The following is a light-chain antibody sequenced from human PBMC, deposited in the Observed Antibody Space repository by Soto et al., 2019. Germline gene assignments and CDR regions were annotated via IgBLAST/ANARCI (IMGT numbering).Light chain of an antibody. J-gene: IGLJ2*01. CDR1: SSDVGDYNY. V-gene: IGLV2-8*01. Sequence: QSALTQPPSASGSPGQSVTISCTGTSSDVGDYNYVSWYQQHPGKAPKLMIYEVSKRPSGVPDRFSGSKSGNTASLTVSGLQAEDEAYYYCSSYAVSNSLVFGGGTQLTVL. CDR3: SSYAVSNSLV. CDR2: EVS.